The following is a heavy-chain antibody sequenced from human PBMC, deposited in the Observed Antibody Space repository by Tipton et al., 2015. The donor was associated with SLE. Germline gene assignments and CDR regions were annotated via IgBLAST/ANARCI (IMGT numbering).Heavy chain of an antibody. V-gene: IGHV4-34*01. Sequence: LRLSCAASGFTFSDYYMSWIRQPPGKGLEWIGEVNHSGSAKYNPSLKSRVTISVDTSKNQFSLKLSSVTAEDTAVYYCARVGYNYHGMDVWGQGTTVTVSS. D-gene: IGHD1-26*01. CDR2: VNHSGSA. J-gene: IGHJ6*02. CDR3: ARVGYNYHGMDV. CDR1: GFTFSDYY.